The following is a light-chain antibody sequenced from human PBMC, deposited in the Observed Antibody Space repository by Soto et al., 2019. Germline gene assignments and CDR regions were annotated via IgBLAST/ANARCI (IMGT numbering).Light chain of an antibody. CDR2: AAS. J-gene: IGKJ4*01. CDR1: QSISSY. CDR3: HQSYRTPVT. Sequence: DIQMTQSPSSLSASVGDRVTITCRASQSISSYLNWYQQKPGEAPKILIYAASNLQSGVPSRFSGGGSGTDFTLTITGLQPEDSATYYCHQSYRTPVTFGGGTKVEIK. V-gene: IGKV1-39*01.